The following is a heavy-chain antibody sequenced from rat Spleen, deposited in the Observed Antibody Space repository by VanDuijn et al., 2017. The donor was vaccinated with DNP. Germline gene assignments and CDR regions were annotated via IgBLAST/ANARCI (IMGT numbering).Heavy chain of an antibody. Sequence: EVQLVESGGGLVQPGRSLKLSCAASGFSFSNYGMHWVRRAPTKGLEWVASITGSGGNTFYRDSVKGRFTISRDNAKNIVILQMDGLGSEDTATYYCARGGLYYFDYWGQGVMVTVSS. CDR3: ARGGLYYFDY. CDR2: ITGSGGNT. V-gene: IGHV5-19*01. J-gene: IGHJ2*01. D-gene: IGHD1-2*01. CDR1: GFSFSNYG.